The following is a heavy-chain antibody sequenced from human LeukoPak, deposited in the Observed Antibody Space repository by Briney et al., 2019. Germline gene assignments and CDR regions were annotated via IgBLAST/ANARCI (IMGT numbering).Heavy chain of an antibody. Sequence: GASVKVSCKASGYTFAGHYMHWVRQAPGQGLEWMGWINPNSGGTNYAQKFQGWVTMTRDTSISTAYMELSRLRSDDTAVYYCARGPRTTGTDYYYYGMDVWGQGTTVTVSS. CDR3: ARGPRTTGTDYYYYGMDV. D-gene: IGHD1-1*01. CDR2: INPNSGGT. V-gene: IGHV1-2*04. CDR1: GYTFAGHY. J-gene: IGHJ6*02.